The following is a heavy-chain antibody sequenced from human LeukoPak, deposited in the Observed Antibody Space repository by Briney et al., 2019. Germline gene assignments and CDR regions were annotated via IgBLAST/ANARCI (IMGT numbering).Heavy chain of an antibody. D-gene: IGHD6-19*01. CDR3: ARTGYSSGWYRIGFDY. CDR2: IYYSGST. CDR1: GGSISSYY. J-gene: IGHJ4*02. Sequence: PSETLSLTCTVSGGSISSYYWSWIRQPPGKGLEWIGYIYYSGSTNYNPSLKSRVTISVDTSKNQFSLKLSSVTAADTAVYYCARTGYSSGWYRIGFDYWGQGTLVTVSS. V-gene: IGHV4-59*01.